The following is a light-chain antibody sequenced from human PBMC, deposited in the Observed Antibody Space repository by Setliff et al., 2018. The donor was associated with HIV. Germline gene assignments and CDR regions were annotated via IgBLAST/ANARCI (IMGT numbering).Light chain of an antibody. V-gene: IGLV2-14*01. J-gene: IGLJ1*01. CDR2: EVS. Sequence: QSALAQPASVSGSPGQSISISCTGTSSDVGASKYASWYQLHPGTAPKLIIYEVSNRPSGISNRFSASKSGNTASLTISRLQTEDEADYYCYSYTTRSTYVFGTGTKVTVL. CDR1: SSDVGASKY. CDR3: YSYTTRSTYV.